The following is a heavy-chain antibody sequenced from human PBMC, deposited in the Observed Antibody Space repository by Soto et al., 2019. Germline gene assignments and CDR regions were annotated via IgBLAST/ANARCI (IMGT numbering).Heavy chain of an antibody. CDR2: ISGSGGST. J-gene: IGHJ3*02. D-gene: IGHD6-13*01. V-gene: IGHV3-23*01. Sequence: EVQLLESGGGLVQPGGSLRLSCAASGFTFSSYAMSWVRQAPGKGLEWVSAISGSGGSTYYADSVKGQFTISRDNSKNTLYLQMNSLRAEDTAVYYCAKIPHSSSWYLDAFDIWGQGTMVTVSS. CDR3: AKIPHSSSWYLDAFDI. CDR1: GFTFSSYA.